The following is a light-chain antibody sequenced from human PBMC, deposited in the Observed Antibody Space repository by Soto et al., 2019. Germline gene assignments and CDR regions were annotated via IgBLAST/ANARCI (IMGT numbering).Light chain of an antibody. J-gene: IGKJ1*01. V-gene: IGKV3-15*01. Sequence: EIEMTQSPGTLSVSPGEGATLSCRASQSVSSDLAWIQQKPGQAPRLLIYGASTRATGIPARFSGSGSGTEFTLTISSLQPEDFAVYSCQQYNSWPRTFGQGTKVHIK. CDR3: QQYNSWPRT. CDR1: QSVSSD. CDR2: GAS.